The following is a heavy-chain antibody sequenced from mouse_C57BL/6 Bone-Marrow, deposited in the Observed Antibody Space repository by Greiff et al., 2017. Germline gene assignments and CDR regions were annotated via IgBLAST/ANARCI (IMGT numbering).Heavy chain of an antibody. CDR1: GYTFTDYY. Sequence: VQLQQSGPELVKPGASVKISCKASGYTFTDYYMNWVKQSHGKSLEWIGDINPNNGGTSYNQKFKGKATLTVDKSSSTAYMELRSLTSEDSAVYYCASTVALYYYAMDYWGQGTSVTVSS. CDR2: INPNNGGT. V-gene: IGHV1-26*01. D-gene: IGHD1-1*01. J-gene: IGHJ4*01. CDR3: ASTVALYYYAMDY.